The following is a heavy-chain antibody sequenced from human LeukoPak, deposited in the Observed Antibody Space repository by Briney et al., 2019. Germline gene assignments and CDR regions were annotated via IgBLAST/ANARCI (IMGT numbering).Heavy chain of an antibody. V-gene: IGHV3-21*01. CDR2: ISSSSSYI. CDR3: AGVGTFDWIAVAGPTLDAFDI. Sequence: PGGSLRLSCAASGFTFSSYSMNWVRQVPGKGLEWVSSISSSSSYIYYADSVKGRFTISRDNAKNSLYLQMNSLRAEDTAVYYCAGVGTFDWIAVAGPTLDAFDIWGQGTMVTVSS. D-gene: IGHD6-19*01. J-gene: IGHJ3*02. CDR1: GFTFSSYS.